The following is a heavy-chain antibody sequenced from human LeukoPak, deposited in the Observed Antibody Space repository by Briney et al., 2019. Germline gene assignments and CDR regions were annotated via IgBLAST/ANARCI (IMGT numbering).Heavy chain of an antibody. D-gene: IGHD2-15*01. V-gene: IGHV3-48*03. CDR3: AGGADGVSSNSRGWFDP. Sequence: GGSLRLSCAASGFTFSSYEMNWVRQAPGKGLEWVSYISSSGDTIYYADSVRGRFTISRDNAKNSLYLQMNSLRAEDTAVYSCAGGADGVSSNSRGWFDPWGQGTLVTVSS. CDR1: GFTFSSYE. CDR2: ISSSGDTI. J-gene: IGHJ5*02.